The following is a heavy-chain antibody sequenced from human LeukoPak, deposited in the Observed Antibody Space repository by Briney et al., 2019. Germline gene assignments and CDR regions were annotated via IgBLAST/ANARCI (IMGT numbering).Heavy chain of an antibody. J-gene: IGHJ4*02. V-gene: IGHV3-30*02. CDR3: AKGFSSSWYSLDY. CDR1: GFTFSSYA. D-gene: IGHD6-13*01. Sequence: GGSLRLSCAASGFTFSSYAMHWVRQAPGKGLEWVAVIWYGGSNKYYADSVKGRFTISRDNSKNTLYLQMNSLRAEDTAVYYCAKGFSSSWYSLDYWGQGTLVTVSS. CDR2: IWYGGSNK.